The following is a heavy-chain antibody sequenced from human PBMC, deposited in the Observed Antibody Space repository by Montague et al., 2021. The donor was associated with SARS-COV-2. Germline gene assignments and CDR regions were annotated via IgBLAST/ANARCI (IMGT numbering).Heavy chain of an antibody. D-gene: IGHD1-1*01. CDR3: ARTTTRLLYPENAFDI. J-gene: IGHJ3*02. CDR2: TYYRSKWYH. V-gene: IGHV6-1*01. CDR1: GGSVSSNTAT. Sequence: SAISGGSVSSNTATWNWIRQSPSRVLEWLGRTYYRSKWYHDYAISLKSRITINPDTSKNQFSLQLSSVAPEDTAVFYCARTTTRLLYPENAFDIWGQGTMVTVSS.